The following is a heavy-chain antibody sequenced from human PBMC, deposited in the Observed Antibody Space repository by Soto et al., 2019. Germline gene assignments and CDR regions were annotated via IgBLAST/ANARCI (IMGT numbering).Heavy chain of an antibody. D-gene: IGHD1-1*01. Sequence: QVHLQESCPGRVKPSQTLSLTCTVSGGSISSGDNYWSGIRQPPENGLEWIGDIYYSVSTYDNPYLQSRVTISVDTSKNQCSMKIRSVTAADTAVYYCARDRYPRTALQYYDYGMDVRGQGTTVIVS. CDR3: ARDRYPRTALQYYDYGMDV. CDR2: IYYSVST. J-gene: IGHJ6*02. CDR1: GGSISSGDNY. V-gene: IGHV4-30-4*01.